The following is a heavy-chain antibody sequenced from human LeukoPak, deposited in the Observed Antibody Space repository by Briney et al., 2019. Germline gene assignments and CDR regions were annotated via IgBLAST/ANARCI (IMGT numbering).Heavy chain of an antibody. V-gene: IGHV4-39*06. CDR3: AESYYDRPISPLFDY. J-gene: IGHJ4*02. CDR1: GGSISSSSYY. D-gene: IGHD3-22*01. Sequence: SETLSLTCTVSGGSISSSSYYWGWIRQPPGKGLEWIGSIYYSGCTYYNPSIKSRVTISADTSKNQSALKLSSVTAADTAVYYCAESYYDRPISPLFDYWGQGTLVTVSS. CDR2: IYYSGCT.